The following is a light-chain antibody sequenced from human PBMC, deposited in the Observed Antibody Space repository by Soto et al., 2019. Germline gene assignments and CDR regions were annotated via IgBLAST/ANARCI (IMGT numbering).Light chain of an antibody. Sequence: EVVMTQSPATLSVSLGDRATLSCGASQSVSSNLVWFQQKPGQAPRLLIYGASTRATGIPARFSGSGSGTEFTLTISSLQSEDFAVYSCQQYNNWPLTFGGGTKV. J-gene: IGKJ4*01. CDR3: QQYNNWPLT. V-gene: IGKV3-15*01. CDR1: QSVSSN. CDR2: GAS.